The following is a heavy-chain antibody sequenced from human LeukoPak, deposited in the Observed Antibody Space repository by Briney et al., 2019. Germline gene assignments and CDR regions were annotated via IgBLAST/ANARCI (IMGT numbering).Heavy chain of an antibody. CDR1: GFSFSGSW. J-gene: IGHJ4*02. CDR2: INDDGSII. V-gene: IGHV3-74*01. Sequence: GGSLSLSCATSGFSFSGSWMHWVRQAPGKGLVWVSRINDDGSIIRYGDPVKGRFTISTDNSKNTLYLKMNSLRAEDTAVYYCARDTSSAYSSGWPYYFDYWGQGTLVTASS. CDR3: ARDTSSAYSSGWPYYFDY. D-gene: IGHD6-19*01.